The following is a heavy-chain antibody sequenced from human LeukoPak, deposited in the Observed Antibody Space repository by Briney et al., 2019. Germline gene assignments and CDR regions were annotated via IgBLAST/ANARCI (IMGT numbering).Heavy chain of an antibody. CDR3: ARGDDSNSYFDY. D-gene: IGHD5-24*01. V-gene: IGHV1-2*02. CDR1: GYTFTGYY. J-gene: IGHJ4*02. Sequence: ASVKVSCKTSGYTFTGYYMHWVRQAPGQGLEWMGWINPNSGVTSYAQKLQGRVTVTRGTSISTAYMELSRLRSDDTAVYYCARGDDSNSYFDYWGQGTLVSVPS. CDR2: INPNSGVT.